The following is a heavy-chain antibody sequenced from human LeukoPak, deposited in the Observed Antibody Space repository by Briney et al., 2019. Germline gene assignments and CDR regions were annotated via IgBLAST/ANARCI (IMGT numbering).Heavy chain of an antibody. V-gene: IGHV1-18*04. CDR3: ARDESGMVRGVIAPNFDY. CDR2: ISAYNGNT. D-gene: IGHD3-10*01. CDR1: GYTFTSYY. J-gene: IGHJ4*02. Sequence: ASVKVSCKACGYTFTSYYMHWVRQAPGQGLEWMGWISAYNGNTNYAQKVQGRVTMTTDTSTRIAYMELRSLRSDDTAVYYCARDESGMVRGVIAPNFDYWGQGTLVTVSS.